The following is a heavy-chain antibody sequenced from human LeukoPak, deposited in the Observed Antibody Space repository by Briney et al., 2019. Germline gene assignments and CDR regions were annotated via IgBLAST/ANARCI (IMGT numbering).Heavy chain of an antibody. CDR3: ARAGSGWYNSFDY. V-gene: IGHV3-74*03. CDR2: INSDGFST. J-gene: IGHJ4*02. Sequence: GGSLRLSCAASGFTFSSYWMHWVRQDPGKGLVWVSRINSDGFSTKFADSVKGRFTISRDNDKNTLYLQMNSLRVEDTAVYYCARAGSGWYNSFDYWGQGALVTVSS. D-gene: IGHD6-19*01. CDR1: GFTFSSYW.